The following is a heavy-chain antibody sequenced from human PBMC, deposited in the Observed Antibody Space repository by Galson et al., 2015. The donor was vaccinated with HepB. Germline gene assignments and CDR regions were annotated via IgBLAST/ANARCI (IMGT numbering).Heavy chain of an antibody. CDR3: ARGYYDFWSGYRHYYYYYMDV. V-gene: IGHV1-46*01. J-gene: IGHJ6*03. Sequence: SCKASGYTFTSYYMHWVRQAPGQGLEWMGIINPSGGSTSYAQKFQGRVTMTRDTSTSTVYMELSSLRSEDTAVYYCARGYYDFWSGYRHYYYYYMDVWGKGTTVTVSS. CDR1: GYTFTSYY. D-gene: IGHD3-3*01. CDR2: INPSGGST.